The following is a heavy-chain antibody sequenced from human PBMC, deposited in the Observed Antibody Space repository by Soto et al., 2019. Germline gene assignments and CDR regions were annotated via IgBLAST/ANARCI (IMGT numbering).Heavy chain of an antibody. J-gene: IGHJ4*02. CDR2: IYPGNSET. CDR1: GYTFTNYW. Sequence: GESLKISCKCSGYTFTNYWINWVRQMPGRGLEWMGSIYPGNSETRYSPSFQGQVTISADKSISTAYLQWSSLQASDTAMYYCARHPVLYGDSPLDYWGQGTLVTVSS. CDR3: ARHPVLYGDSPLDY. D-gene: IGHD4-17*01. V-gene: IGHV5-51*01.